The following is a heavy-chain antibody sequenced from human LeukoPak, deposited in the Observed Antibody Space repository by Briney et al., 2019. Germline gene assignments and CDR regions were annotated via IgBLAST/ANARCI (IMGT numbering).Heavy chain of an antibody. J-gene: IGHJ4*02. Sequence: SQTPSLTCAISGDSVSSNSATWTWIRQSPSRGLEWLGGTYYRSKWYNDYAVSVKSRITINPDTSKNQFSLQLNSVTPEDTAVYYCARRNYGRVDYWGRGTLVTVSS. CDR2: TYYRSKWYN. D-gene: IGHD3-10*01. CDR3: ARRNYGRVDY. CDR1: GDSVSSNSAT. V-gene: IGHV6-1*01.